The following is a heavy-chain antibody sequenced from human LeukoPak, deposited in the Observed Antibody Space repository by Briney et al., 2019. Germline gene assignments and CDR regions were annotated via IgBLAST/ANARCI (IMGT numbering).Heavy chain of an antibody. CDR3: AREYYYDSSGYYNY. CDR2: ISTYNGNT. Sequence: ASVKVSCKASGYTFTSHGISWVRQAPGQGLEWMGWISTYNGNTNYAQKLQGRVTMTTDTSTSTAYMELRSLRSDDTAVYYCAREYYYDSSGYYNYWGQGTLVTVSS. J-gene: IGHJ4*02. CDR1: GYTFTSHG. D-gene: IGHD3-22*01. V-gene: IGHV1-18*01.